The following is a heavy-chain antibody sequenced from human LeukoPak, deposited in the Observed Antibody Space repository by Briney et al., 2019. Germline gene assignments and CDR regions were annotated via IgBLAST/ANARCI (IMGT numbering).Heavy chain of an antibody. CDR3: ARVNTVTGYSSSWYYLWFDP. J-gene: IGHJ5*02. D-gene: IGHD6-13*01. CDR1: GGSISSNKW. Sequence: SETLSLTCAVSGGSISSNKWWSWLRQAPGKGLEWLGEVVHSGSTNYNPSLKSRVTISVDKSKNQFSLKLSSVTAADTAVYYCARVNTVTGYSSSWYYLWFDPWGQGTLVTVSS. CDR2: VVHSGST. V-gene: IGHV4-4*02.